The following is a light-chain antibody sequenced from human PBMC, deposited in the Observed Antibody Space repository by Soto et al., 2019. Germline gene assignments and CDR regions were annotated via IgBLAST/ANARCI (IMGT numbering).Light chain of an antibody. V-gene: IGLV2-14*03. J-gene: IGLJ2*01. CDR1: GSDVGTYKY. Sequence: QSVLTQPASVSGSPGQSITISCTGTGSDVGTYKYVSWYQQHPGKAPKLMIYDVSSRPSGVSDRFSGSKSGNTASLTISGPQPEDEADYYCSSNTSSNTVVFGGGTKLTVL. CDR2: DVS. CDR3: SSNTSSNTVV.